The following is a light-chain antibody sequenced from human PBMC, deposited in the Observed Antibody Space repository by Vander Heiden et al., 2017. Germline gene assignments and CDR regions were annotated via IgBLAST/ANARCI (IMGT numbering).Light chain of an antibody. V-gene: IGKV1-5*03. CDR1: QSISSR. CDR3: QQDNSYPYT. J-gene: IGKJ2*01. Sequence: DIHLTQSPSTLSASVADRVTITYRASQSISSRLAWYPQKPGKAPKLLIYKASSLESGVPSRFSGSGSGTEFTLTISSLQPDDFATYYCQQDNSYPYTFGQGTKLEIK. CDR2: KAS.